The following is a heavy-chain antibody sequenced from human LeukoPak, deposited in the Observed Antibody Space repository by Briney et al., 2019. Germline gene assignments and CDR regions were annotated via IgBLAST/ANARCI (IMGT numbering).Heavy chain of an antibody. CDR1: GYTFTGYY. V-gene: IGHV1-2*02. CDR3: ASLEYGSGSYYRDDAFDI. D-gene: IGHD3-10*01. Sequence: ASVKVSCKASGYTFTGYYMHWVRQAPGQGLEWMGWINPNSGGTNYAQKFQGRVTMTRDTSISTAYMELSRLRSDDTAVYYCASLEYGSGSYYRDDAFDISGQGTMVTVSS. CDR2: INPNSGGT. J-gene: IGHJ3*02.